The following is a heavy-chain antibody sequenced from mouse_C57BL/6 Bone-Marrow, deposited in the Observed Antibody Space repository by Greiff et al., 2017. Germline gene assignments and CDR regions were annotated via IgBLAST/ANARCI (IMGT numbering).Heavy chain of an antibody. CDR3: ARDRAAQSRKYYAMDY. V-gene: IGHV5-4*01. J-gene: IGHJ4*01. D-gene: IGHD3-3*01. CDR2: ISDGGSYT. CDR1: GFTFSSYA. Sequence: EVQGVESGGGLVKPGGSLKLSCAASGFTFSSYAMSWVRQTPEKRLEWVATISDGGSYTYYPANVKGRFTISRDNTKNHMYLQMSHLKSEDTAMYYCARDRAAQSRKYYAMDYWGQGTSVTVSS.